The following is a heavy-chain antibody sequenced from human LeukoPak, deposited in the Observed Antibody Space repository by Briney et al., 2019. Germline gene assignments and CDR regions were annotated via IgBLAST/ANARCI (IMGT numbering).Heavy chain of an antibody. CDR1: GGTFSSYA. J-gene: IGHJ4*02. CDR2: IIPIFGTA. V-gene: IGHV1-69*05. CDR3: ARAVDSSGYYYVPFDY. D-gene: IGHD3-22*01. Sequence: SVKVSCKASGGTFSSYAISWVRQAPGPGLEWMGGIIPIFGTANYAQKFQGRVTITTDESTSTAYMELSSLRSEDTAVYYCARAVDSSGYYYVPFDYWGQGTRVTVSS.